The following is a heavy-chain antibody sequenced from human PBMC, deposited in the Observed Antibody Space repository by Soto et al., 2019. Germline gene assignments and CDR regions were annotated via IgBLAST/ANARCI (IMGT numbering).Heavy chain of an antibody. CDR1: GFTFSSYA. D-gene: IGHD3-22*01. CDR2: IYSGGST. Sequence: GGSLRLSCAASGFTFSSYAMHWVRQAPGKGLEWVSVIYSGGSTYYADSVKGRFTISRDNSKNTLYLQMNSLRAEDTAVYYCARADDSSGYYPFQHWGQGTLVTVSS. J-gene: IGHJ1*01. CDR3: ARADDSSGYYPFQH. V-gene: IGHV3-53*01.